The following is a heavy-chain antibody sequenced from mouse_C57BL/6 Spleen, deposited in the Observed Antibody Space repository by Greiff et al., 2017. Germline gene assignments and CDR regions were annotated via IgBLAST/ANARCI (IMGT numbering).Heavy chain of an antibody. V-gene: IGHV3-6*01. J-gene: IGHJ2*01. CDR3: ARGDYGNYGY. CDR2: ISYDGSN. CDR1: GYSITSGYY. Sequence: EVQVVESGPGLVKPSQSLSLTCSVTGYSITSGYYWNWIRQFPGNKLEWMGYISYDGSNNYNPSLKNRISITRDTSKNQFFLKLNSVTTEDTATYYCARGDYGNYGYWGQGTTLTVSS. D-gene: IGHD2-1*01.